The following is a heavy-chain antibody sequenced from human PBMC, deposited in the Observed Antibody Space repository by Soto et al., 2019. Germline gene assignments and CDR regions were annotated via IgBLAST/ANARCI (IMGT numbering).Heavy chain of an antibody. D-gene: IGHD2-15*01. V-gene: IGHV1-69*13. CDR1: GGTFSTYT. CDR3: ARGLECRGYCLDKPTWFAP. CDR2: IIPIFGTP. Sequence: SVKVSCMASGGTFSTYTFSWVRQAPGQGLEWMGRIIPIFGTPYYAQKFQGRVTITADQSTSTVYMELSSLRSEDTAVYFCARGLECRGYCLDKPTWFAPWGQGTLVTVSS. J-gene: IGHJ5*02.